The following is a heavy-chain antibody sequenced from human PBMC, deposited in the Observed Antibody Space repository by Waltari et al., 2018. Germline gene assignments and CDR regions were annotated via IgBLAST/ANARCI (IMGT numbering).Heavy chain of an antibody. CDR2: SNSDGSSR. V-gene: IGHV3-74*01. J-gene: IGHJ4*02. Sequence: DVEVVQSGGGLVQPGGSLTLSCAASASTLRLNWMHWVRQVPGKGLVWVARSNSDGSSRSYTDSVKGRFTISRDNSKNTVYLQMDALRVEDTAVYYCAKDVAMGKSGFALDYWGQGALVTVSS. CDR1: ASTLRLNW. D-gene: IGHD3-3*01. CDR3: AKDVAMGKSGFALDY.